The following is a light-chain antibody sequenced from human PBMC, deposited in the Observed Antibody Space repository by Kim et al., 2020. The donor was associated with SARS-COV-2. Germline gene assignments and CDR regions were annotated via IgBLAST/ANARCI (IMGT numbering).Light chain of an antibody. V-gene: IGKV1-5*03. CDR1: QRIDSW. CDR3: QQYNTYPLS. CDR2: KAS. J-gene: IGKJ4*01. Sequence: DIQMTQAPSTLSASVGDRVTITCRASQRIDSWLAWYQQKPGKAPNLLIYKASSLQSGVPSRFSGSGSGTEFTLTISSLQPDDFATYYCQQYNTYPLSFGGGTKLEIK.